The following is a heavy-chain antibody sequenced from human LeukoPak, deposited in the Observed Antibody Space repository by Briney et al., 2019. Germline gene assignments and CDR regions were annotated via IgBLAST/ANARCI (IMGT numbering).Heavy chain of an antibody. D-gene: IGHD1-26*01. J-gene: IGHJ6*03. Sequence: SETLSLTCTVSGGSISYFYWSWIRQPAGKGLEWIGRIYTSGSTNYNPSLKSRVTMSVDTSKKQFSLKLSSVTAAGTAVYYCARVRGSSGSYEYYHYMDVWGKGTTVTISS. CDR3: ARVRGSSGSYEYYHYMDV. CDR2: IYTSGST. V-gene: IGHV4-4*07. CDR1: GGSISYFY.